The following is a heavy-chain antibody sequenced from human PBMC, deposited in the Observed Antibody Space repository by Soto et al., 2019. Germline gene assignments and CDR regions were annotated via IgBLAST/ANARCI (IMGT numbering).Heavy chain of an antibody. CDR3: ARDQGWLQSSGGMDV. J-gene: IGHJ6*02. CDR2: IIPIFGTA. V-gene: IGHV1-69*13. Sequence: SVKGSCKASGGAFSSYAISWVRQAPGQGLEWMGGIIPIFGTANYAQKFQGRVTITADESTSTAYMELSSLRSEDTAVYYCARDQGWLQSSGGMDVWGQGTTVTVSS. CDR1: GGAFSSYA. D-gene: IGHD5-12*01.